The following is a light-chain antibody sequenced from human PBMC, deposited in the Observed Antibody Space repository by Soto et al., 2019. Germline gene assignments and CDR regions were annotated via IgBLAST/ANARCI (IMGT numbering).Light chain of an antibody. CDR2: DTS. V-gene: IGKV3-11*01. CDR3: QQYNNWPPWT. CDR1: QSVSSY. J-gene: IGKJ1*01. Sequence: VLTQSPATLSLTPGERATLSCRASQSVSSYLAWYQQKPGQAPRLLIYDTSNRATGVPARFSGSGSGTDFTLTISSLEPEDCAIYYCQQYNNWPPWTFGQGTIVDIK.